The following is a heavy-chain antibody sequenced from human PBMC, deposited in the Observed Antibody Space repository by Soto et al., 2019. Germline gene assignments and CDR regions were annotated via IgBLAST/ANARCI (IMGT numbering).Heavy chain of an antibody. Sequence: QVQLVESGGGVVQPGRSLRLSCAASGFTFSSYGMHWVRQAPGKGLEWVAVIWYDGSNKYYADSVKGRFTISRDNSKNTLYLQMNSLRAEDTAVCYCARDPGWELLYYFDYWGQGTLVTVSS. CDR1: GFTFSSYG. J-gene: IGHJ4*02. D-gene: IGHD1-26*01. CDR2: IWYDGSNK. V-gene: IGHV3-33*01. CDR3: ARDPGWELLYYFDY.